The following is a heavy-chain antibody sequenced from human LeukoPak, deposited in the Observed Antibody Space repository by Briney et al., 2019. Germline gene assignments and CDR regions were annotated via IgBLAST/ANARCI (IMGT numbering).Heavy chain of an antibody. CDR2: ISSSSSYI. D-gene: IGHD2/OR15-2a*01. CDR1: GFTFSSYS. J-gene: IGHJ5*02. V-gene: IGHV3-21*01. Sequence: GGSLRLSCAASGFTFSSYSMNWVRQAPGKGLEWVSSISSSSSYIYYADSVEGRFTISRDNAKNSLYLQMNSLRAEDTAVYYCARGSMGAPGPWGQGTLVTVSS. CDR3: ARGSMGAPGP.